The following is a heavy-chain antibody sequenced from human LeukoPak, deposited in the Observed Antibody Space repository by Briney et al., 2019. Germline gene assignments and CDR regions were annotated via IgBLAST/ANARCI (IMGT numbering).Heavy chain of an antibody. V-gene: IGHV3-23*01. Sequence: GGSLRLSCAASGFTFSSYAMSWVRQAPVKGLEWVSAISGSGGSTYYADSVKGRFTISRDNSKNTLYLQMNSLRAEDTAVYYCAKDLRITMVRGAFDIWGQGTMVTVSS. D-gene: IGHD3-10*01. CDR2: ISGSGGST. J-gene: IGHJ3*02. CDR3: AKDLRITMVRGAFDI. CDR1: GFTFSSYA.